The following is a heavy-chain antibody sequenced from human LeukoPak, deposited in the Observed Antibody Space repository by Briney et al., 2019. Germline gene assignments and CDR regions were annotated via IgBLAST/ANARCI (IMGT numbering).Heavy chain of an antibody. CDR1: GGTFSTYS. V-gene: IGHV1-69*05. D-gene: IGHD3-22*01. J-gene: IGHJ4*02. CDR3: ATANYYESSGYYYY. Sequence: ASVKVSCKTSGGTFSTYSIAWVRQAPGQGLEWMGGIIPIFGTANYAQKFQGRVTITTHESTSTAHMELSSLRSEDTAVYYCATANYYESSGYYYYWGQGTLVTVSS. CDR2: IIPIFGTA.